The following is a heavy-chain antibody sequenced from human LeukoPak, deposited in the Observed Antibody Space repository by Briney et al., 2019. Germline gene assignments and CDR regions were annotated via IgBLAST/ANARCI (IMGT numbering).Heavy chain of an antibody. CDR3: AKLPYYYDSSGYYLNWFDP. V-gene: IGHV3-23*01. Sequence: GGSLRLSCAASGFTFSSYTMSWVRQAPGKGLEWVSAISGSGGSTYYADSVKGRFTISRDNSKNTLYLQMNSLRAEDTAVYYCAKLPYYYDSSGYYLNWFDPWGQGTLVTVSS. J-gene: IGHJ5*02. CDR2: ISGSGGST. CDR1: GFTFSSYT. D-gene: IGHD3-22*01.